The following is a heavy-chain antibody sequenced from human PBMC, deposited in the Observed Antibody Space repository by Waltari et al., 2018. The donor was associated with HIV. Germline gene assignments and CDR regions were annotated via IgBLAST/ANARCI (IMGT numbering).Heavy chain of an antibody. J-gene: IGHJ4*02. CDR1: GYNFSRVW. CDR3: ARQQQMPLAFDY. V-gene: IGHV5-51*01. CDR2: IYPGVSDS. D-gene: IGHD6-13*01. Sequence: EVLMLHPGADVKKPGASLKLSGSIHGSGYNFSRVWIGWVRQMPGTGLEWMGVIYPGVSDSTYAPSFQGQVTFSVDESTSSVFLHWTSLKVSDTATYYCARQQQMPLAFDYWGQGTLVTVSS.